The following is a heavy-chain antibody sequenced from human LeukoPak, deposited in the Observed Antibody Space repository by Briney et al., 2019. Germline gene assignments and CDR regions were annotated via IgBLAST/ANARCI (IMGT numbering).Heavy chain of an antibody. J-gene: IGHJ6*03. CDR1: GYTFTSYA. D-gene: IGHD6-13*01. CDR2: INPNSGGT. V-gene: IGHV1-2*02. CDR3: ARARIAAAGKGGNYMDV. Sequence: GASVKVSCKASGYTFTSYAMNWVRQAPGQGLEWMGWINPNSGGTNYAQKFQGRVTMTRDTSISTAYMELSRLRSDDTAVYYCARARIAAAGKGGNYMDVWGKGTTVTVSS.